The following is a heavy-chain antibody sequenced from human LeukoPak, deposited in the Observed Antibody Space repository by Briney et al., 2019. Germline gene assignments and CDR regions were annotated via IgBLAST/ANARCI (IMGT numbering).Heavy chain of an antibody. D-gene: IGHD3-22*01. CDR3: ASNYYDSSGYYPLDY. Sequence: PGGSLRLPCAASGFTFSSYAMHWVRQAPGKGLEWVAVISYDGGNKYYADSVKGRFTISRDNSKNTLYLQMNSLRAEDTAVYYCASNYYDSSGYYPLDYWGQGTLVTVSS. V-gene: IGHV3-30*04. CDR2: ISYDGGNK. CDR1: GFTFSSYA. J-gene: IGHJ4*02.